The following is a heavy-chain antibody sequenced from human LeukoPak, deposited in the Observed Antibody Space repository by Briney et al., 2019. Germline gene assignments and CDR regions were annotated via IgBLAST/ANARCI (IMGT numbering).Heavy chain of an antibody. CDR3: ARGLIAVAIDY. Sequence: SETLSLTCAVYGGSFSGYYWSWIRQPPGKGLEWIGEINHSGSTNYNPSLKSRVTISVDTSKNQFSLKLSSVTAADTAVHYCARGLIAVAIDYWGQGTLVTVSS. J-gene: IGHJ4*02. CDR1: GGSFSGYY. V-gene: IGHV4-34*01. D-gene: IGHD6-19*01. CDR2: INHSGST.